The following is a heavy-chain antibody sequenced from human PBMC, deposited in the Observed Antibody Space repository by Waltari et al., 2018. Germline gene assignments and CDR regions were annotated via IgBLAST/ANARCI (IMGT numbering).Heavy chain of an antibody. CDR2: IYYSGST. CDR3: ARVYGGNFYYYYYMDV. D-gene: IGHD4-17*01. CDR1: GGSISRYY. Sequence: QVQLQESGPGLVKPSETLSLTCTVSGGSISRYYWSWIRQPPGKGLEWIGYIYYSGSTNYNPSLKSRVTISVDTSKNQFSLKLSSVTAADTAVYYCARVYGGNFYYYYYMDVWGKGTTVTISS. J-gene: IGHJ6*03. V-gene: IGHV4-59*01.